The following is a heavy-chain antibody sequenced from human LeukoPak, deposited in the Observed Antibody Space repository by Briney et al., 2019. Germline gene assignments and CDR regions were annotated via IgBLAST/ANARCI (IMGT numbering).Heavy chain of an antibody. D-gene: IGHD5-18*01. CDR3: ARGYSYGYERFDY. J-gene: IGHJ4*02. Sequence: PGGPLRLSCAASGFTVSSNYMSWVRQAPGKGLEWVSVIYSGGSTYYADSVKGRFTISRDNAKNSLYLQMNSLRAEDTAVYYCARGYSYGYERFDYWGQGTLVTVSS. CDR1: GFTVSSNY. CDR2: IYSGGST. V-gene: IGHV3-53*01.